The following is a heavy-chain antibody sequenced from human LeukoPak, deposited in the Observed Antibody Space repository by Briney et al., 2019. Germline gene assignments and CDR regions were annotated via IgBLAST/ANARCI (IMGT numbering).Heavy chain of an antibody. CDR3: ARSSSGWYYFDY. Sequence: PSETLSLTCTVSGGSISSYYWSWIRQPPGKGLEWIGYMYYSGSTNYNPSLKSRVTISLDTSKNQFSLKLSSVTAADTAVYYCARSSSGWYYFDYWGQGTLVTVSS. CDR2: MYYSGST. V-gene: IGHV4-59*08. J-gene: IGHJ4*02. D-gene: IGHD6-19*01. CDR1: GGSISSYY.